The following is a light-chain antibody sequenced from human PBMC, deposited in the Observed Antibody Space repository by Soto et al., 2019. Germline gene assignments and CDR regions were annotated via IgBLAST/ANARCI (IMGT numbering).Light chain of an antibody. CDR3: QQYSNWPPIT. CDR1: QSVSIH. Sequence: ETVMTQSPGTLSGALGERATRCRRASQSVSIHLAWYQQKPGQAPLLLIYDTSTRATGIPARFSGSGSGTEFTLTISSLQSEDFAVYYCQQYSNWPPITVGQVTRLEIK. J-gene: IGKJ5*01. V-gene: IGKV3-15*01. CDR2: DTS.